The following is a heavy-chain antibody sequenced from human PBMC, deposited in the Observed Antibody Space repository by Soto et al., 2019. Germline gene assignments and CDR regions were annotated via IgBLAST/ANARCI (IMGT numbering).Heavy chain of an antibody. J-gene: IGHJ5*02. Sequence: QVQLQESGPGLVKPSQTQSLTCTVSGGSISSGDYYWSWIRQPPGKGLEWIGYIYYSGSTYYNPSLKSRVTISVDTSKNPFSLELSSVTAADTAVYYCARGRGYCSSSSCYTWWFDPWGQGTLVTVSS. CDR3: ARGRGYCSSSSCYTWWFDP. CDR2: IYYSGST. V-gene: IGHV4-30-4*01. CDR1: GGSISSGDYY. D-gene: IGHD2-2*02.